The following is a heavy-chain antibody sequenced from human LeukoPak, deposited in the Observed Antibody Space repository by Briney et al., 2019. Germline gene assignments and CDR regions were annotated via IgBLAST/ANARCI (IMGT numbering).Heavy chain of an antibody. Sequence: PGGSLRLSCAASGFTLSSYAMSWVRQAPGKGLEWVSAISGSGGSTYYADSVKGRFTISRDNSKNTLYLQMNSLRAEDTAVYYCAKDPYFIMRYYFDYWGQGTLVTVSS. CDR2: ISGSGGST. D-gene: IGHD3-16*01. V-gene: IGHV3-23*01. J-gene: IGHJ4*02. CDR1: GFTLSSYA. CDR3: AKDPYFIMRYYFDY.